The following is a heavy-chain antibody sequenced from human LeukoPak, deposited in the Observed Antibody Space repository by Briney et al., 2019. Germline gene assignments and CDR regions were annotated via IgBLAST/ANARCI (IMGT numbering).Heavy chain of an antibody. D-gene: IGHD1-14*01. Sequence: SLRLSCAASGFTFSSYAMHWVRQAPGKGLEWVSGIYGGGSGSTFYAESVKGRFTISRDNSKNTLYLQMNSLRDEDTAIYYCAKDFTPDGIWDIDYWGRGTLITVSS. J-gene: IGHJ4*02. CDR3: AKDFTPDGIWDIDY. V-gene: IGHV3-23*01. CDR2: IYGGGSGST. CDR1: GFTFSSYA.